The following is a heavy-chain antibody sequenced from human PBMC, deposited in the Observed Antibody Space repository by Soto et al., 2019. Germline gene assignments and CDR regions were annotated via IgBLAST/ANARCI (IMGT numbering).Heavy chain of an antibody. J-gene: IGHJ5*02. D-gene: IGHD5-12*01. CDR2: IYYSGST. V-gene: IGHV4-30-4*01. Sequence: PSETLSLTCTVSGGSISSGDYYWSWIRQPPGKGLEWIGYIYYSGSTYYNPSLKSRVTISVDTSKNQFSLKLSSVTAADTAVYYRARASKSGYDLNWFDPWGQGNMVAV. CDR1: GGSISSGDYY. CDR3: ARASKSGYDLNWFDP.